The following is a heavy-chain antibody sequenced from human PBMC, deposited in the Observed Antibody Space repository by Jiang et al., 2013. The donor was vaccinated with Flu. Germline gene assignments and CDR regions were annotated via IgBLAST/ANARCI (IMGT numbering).Heavy chain of an antibody. J-gene: IGHJ3*02. CDR1: GYTFTSYY. Sequence: SGAEVKKPGASVKVSCKASGYTFTSYYMHWVRQAPGQGLEWMGIINPSGGSTSYAQKFQGRVTMTRDTSTSTVYMELSSLRSEDTAVYYCARRGRVTTFKGDDAFDIWGQGTMVTVSS. D-gene: IGHD4-17*01. CDR2: INPSGGST. CDR3: ARRGRVTTFKGDDAFDI. V-gene: IGHV1-46*01.